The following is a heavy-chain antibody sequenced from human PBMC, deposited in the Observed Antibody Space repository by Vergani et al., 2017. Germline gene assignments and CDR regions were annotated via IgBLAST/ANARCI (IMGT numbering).Heavy chain of an antibody. J-gene: IGHJ4*02. CDR2: INPNSGST. Sequence: QVQLVQSGAEVKKPGASVKVSCKASGYTFTGYYMHWVRQAPGQGLEWMGWINPNSGSTNYAQKFQGRVTMTREPSISTAYMELSRRRSDDTAVYYCARVRDGDNAHFDYWSEGTLVSVSS. V-gene: IGHV1-2*02. D-gene: IGHD5-24*01. CDR1: GYTFTGYY. CDR3: ARVRDGDNAHFDY.